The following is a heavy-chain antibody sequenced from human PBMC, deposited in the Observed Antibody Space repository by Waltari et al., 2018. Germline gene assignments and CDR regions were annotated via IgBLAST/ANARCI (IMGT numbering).Heavy chain of an antibody. J-gene: IGHJ4*02. D-gene: IGHD3-22*01. Sequence: EVQLVESGGGLVQPGGSLRLSCAAPGFTLCSSWISWVRQAPGKGLEWVANIKQDGSEKYYVDSVKGRFTISRDNAKNSLYLQMNSLRAEDTAVYYCARDRVVGTYYYDSSGFFDYWGQGTLVTVSS. CDR3: ARDRVVGTYYYDSSGFFDY. CDR1: GFTLCSSW. V-gene: IGHV3-7*01. CDR2: IKQDGSEK.